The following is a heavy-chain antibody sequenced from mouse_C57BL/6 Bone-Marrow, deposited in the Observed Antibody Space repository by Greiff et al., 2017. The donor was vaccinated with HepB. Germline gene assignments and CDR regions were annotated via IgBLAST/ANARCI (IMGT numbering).Heavy chain of an antibody. V-gene: IGHV1-64*01. Sequence: QVQLQQPGAELVKPGASVKLSCKASGYTFTSYWMHWVKQRPGQGLEWIGMIHPNSGSTNYNEKFKSKATLTVDKSSSTAYMQLSSLTSEDSAVYCCARAPDYYGSSDWYFDVWGTGTTVTVSS. J-gene: IGHJ1*03. CDR2: IHPNSGST. CDR1: GYTFTSYW. CDR3: ARAPDYYGSSDWYFDV. D-gene: IGHD1-1*01.